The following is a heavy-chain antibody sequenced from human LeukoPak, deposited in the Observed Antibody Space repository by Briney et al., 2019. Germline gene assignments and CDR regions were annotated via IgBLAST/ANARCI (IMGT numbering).Heavy chain of an antibody. CDR1: GGTFSSYA. CDR2: IIPIFGTA. J-gene: IGHJ6*02. CDR3: ARDGYYYYYGMDV. V-gene: IGHV1-69*13. Sequence: SVKVSCKASGGTFSSYAISWVRQAPGQGLEWMGGIIPIFGTANYAQKFQSRVTITADESTSTAYMELSSLRSEDTAVYYCARDGYYYYYGMDVWGQGTTVTVSS.